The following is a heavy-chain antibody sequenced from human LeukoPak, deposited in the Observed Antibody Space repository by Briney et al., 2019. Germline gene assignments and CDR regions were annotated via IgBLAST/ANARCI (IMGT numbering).Heavy chain of an antibody. CDR2: IYYGGSA. D-gene: IGHD3-3*01. CDR3: ARGSGFLRNYFDR. Sequence: PSETLSLTCSVSGSSIGSYYWAWIRQPPGKGLEWIGHIYYGGSANYNPSLRSPVTISMDTSTNQFSLKLGSVTPADPAVYYCARGSGFLRNYFDRWGQGTLVTVSS. V-gene: IGHV4-59*01. J-gene: IGHJ5*02. CDR1: GSSIGSYY.